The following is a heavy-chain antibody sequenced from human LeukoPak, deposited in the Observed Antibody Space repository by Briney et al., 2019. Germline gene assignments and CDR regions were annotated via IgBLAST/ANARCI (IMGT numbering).Heavy chain of an antibody. D-gene: IGHD3-10*01. CDR1: GGTFSSYA. J-gene: IGHJ6*03. V-gene: IGHV1-69*01. CDR3: ARLRLITMVRGVIMDNDMDV. CDR2: IIPIFGTA. Sequence: SVKVSCKASGGTFSSYAISWVRQAPGQGLEWMGGIIPIFGTANYAQKFQGRVTITADESTSTAYMELSSLRSEDTAVYYCARLRLITMVRGVIMDNDMDVWGKGTTVTISS.